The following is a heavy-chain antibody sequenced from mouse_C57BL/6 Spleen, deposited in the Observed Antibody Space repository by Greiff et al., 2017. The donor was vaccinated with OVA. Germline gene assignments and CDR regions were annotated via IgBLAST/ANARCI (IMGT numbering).Heavy chain of an antibody. J-gene: IGHJ2*01. D-gene: IGHD1-1*01. Sequence: VQLQESGAELVKPGASVKLSCKASGYTFTEYTIHWVKQRSGQGLEWIGWFYPGSGSIKYNEKFKDKATLTADKSSSTVYMELSRLTSEDSAVYFCARQIYYYGSSSYYFDYWGQGTTLTVSS. CDR1: GYTFTEYT. CDR2: FYPGSGSI. V-gene: IGHV1-62-2*01. CDR3: ARQIYYYGSSSYYFDY.